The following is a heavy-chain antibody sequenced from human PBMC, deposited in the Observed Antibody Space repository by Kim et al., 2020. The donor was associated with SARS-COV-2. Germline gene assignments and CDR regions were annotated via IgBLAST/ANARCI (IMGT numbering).Heavy chain of an antibody. CDR3: ARGNGMEWLLYQRIFDY. J-gene: IGHJ4*02. D-gene: IGHD3-3*01. CDR2: INHSGST. CDR1: GGSFSGYY. Sequence: SETLSLTCAVYGGSFSGYYWSWIRQPPGKGLEWIGEINHSGSTNYNPSLKSRVTISVDTSKNQFSLKLSSVTAADTAVYYCARGNGMEWLLYQRIFDYWGQGTLVTVSS. V-gene: IGHV4-34*01.